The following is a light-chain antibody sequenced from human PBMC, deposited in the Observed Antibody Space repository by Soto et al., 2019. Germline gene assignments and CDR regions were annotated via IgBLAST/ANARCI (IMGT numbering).Light chain of an antibody. CDR2: VVT. CDR1: SGDIGSYNR. CDR3: SSYTNINTRACV. J-gene: IGLJ1*01. Sequence: QSVLTPPASVSVSPGQSITISCTGTSGDIGSYNRVSWYQQHPGNAPKLIIYVVTDRPSGDSNRSSGSKSGNTASLTISGLQAEDEAEYYCSSYTNINTRACVFGTGTKVTVL. V-gene: IGLV2-14*01.